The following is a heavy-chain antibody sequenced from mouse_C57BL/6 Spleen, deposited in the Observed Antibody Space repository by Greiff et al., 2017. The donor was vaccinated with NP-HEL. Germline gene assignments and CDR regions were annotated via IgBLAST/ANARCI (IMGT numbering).Heavy chain of an antibody. D-gene: IGHD1-1*01. CDR3: ARYGSSYVYAMDY. CDR1: GYSFTGYY. Sequence: VQLQQSGPELVKPGASVKISCKASGYSFTGYYMNWVKQSPEKSLEWIGEINPSTGGTTYNQKFKAKATLTVDKSSSTAYMQLKSLTSEDSAVYYCARYGSSYVYAMDYWGQGTSVTVSS. V-gene: IGHV1-42*01. J-gene: IGHJ4*01. CDR2: INPSTGGT.